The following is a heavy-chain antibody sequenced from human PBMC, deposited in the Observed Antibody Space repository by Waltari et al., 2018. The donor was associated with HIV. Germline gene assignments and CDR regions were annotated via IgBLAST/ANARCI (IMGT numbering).Heavy chain of an antibody. CDR2: INHRRSI. Sequence: LEWIGEINHRRSINYGPSFKSRVTMSVDTSKNQFSLKMRPVTAADTAVYYCARGSRLGELSPSAYWGQGALITVAS. J-gene: IGHJ4*02. D-gene: IGHD3-16*02. CDR3: ARGSRLGELSPSAY. V-gene: IGHV4-34*01.